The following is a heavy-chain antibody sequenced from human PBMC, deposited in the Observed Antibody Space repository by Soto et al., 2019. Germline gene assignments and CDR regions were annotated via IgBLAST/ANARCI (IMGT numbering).Heavy chain of an antibody. V-gene: IGHV3-23*01. Sequence: AGSLRLSCAASGFPFSSYAMSWVRQAPGKGLEWVSAISGSGGSTYYADSVKGRFTISRDNSKNTLYLQMNSLRAEDTAVYYCAKVGVLRYFDWLTPDYWGQGTLVTVSS. J-gene: IGHJ4*02. CDR3: AKVGVLRYFDWLTPDY. D-gene: IGHD3-9*01. CDR1: GFPFSSYA. CDR2: ISGSGGST.